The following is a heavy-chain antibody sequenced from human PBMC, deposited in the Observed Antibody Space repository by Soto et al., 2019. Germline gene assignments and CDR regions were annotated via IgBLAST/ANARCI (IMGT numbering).Heavy chain of an antibody. CDR2: IYYSGST. J-gene: IGHJ6*02. Sequence: PSETLSLTCTVSAGSISSYYWSWIRQPPGKGLEWIGYIYYSGSTNYNPSLKSRVTISVDTSKNQFSLKLSSVTAADTAVYYCARGQSGSYYPYYYYGMDVWGQGTTVTVSS. CDR1: AGSISSYY. CDR3: ARGQSGSYYPYYYYGMDV. D-gene: IGHD1-26*01. V-gene: IGHV4-59*01.